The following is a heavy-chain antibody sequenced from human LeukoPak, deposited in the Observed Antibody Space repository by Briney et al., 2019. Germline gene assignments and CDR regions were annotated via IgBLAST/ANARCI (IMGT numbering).Heavy chain of an antibody. CDR1: GGSISSHY. CDR3: ARGYSGSSYYFDY. D-gene: IGHD1-26*01. CDR2: IYTSGST. J-gene: IGHJ4*02. Sequence: SETLSLTCTVSGGSISSHYWSWIRQPPGKGLEWIGYIYTSGSTNYNPSLKSRVTISVDTSKNQFSLKLSSVTAADTAVYYCARGYSGSSYYFDYWGQGTLVTVSS. V-gene: IGHV4-4*09.